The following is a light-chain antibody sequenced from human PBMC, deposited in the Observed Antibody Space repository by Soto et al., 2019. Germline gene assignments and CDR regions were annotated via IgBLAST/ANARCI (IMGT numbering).Light chain of an antibody. J-gene: IGKJ4*01. CDR1: QDISDY. V-gene: IGKV1-27*01. Sequence: DIQMTQSPSSLSASVGDRVTITCRASQDISDYLACYQQKPGKVPKLLIYAASTLQSGGPSRFSGSGSGTDFTLTISSLQPEDVATYHCQKCNSSPLTFGGGTKVEIK. CDR2: AAS. CDR3: QKCNSSPLT.